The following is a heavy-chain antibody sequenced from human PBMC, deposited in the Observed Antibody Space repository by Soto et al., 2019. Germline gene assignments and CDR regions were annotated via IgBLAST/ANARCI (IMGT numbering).Heavy chain of an antibody. D-gene: IGHD2-8*01. J-gene: IGHJ4*02. V-gene: IGHV4-31*03. CDR1: GGSVSSGGYY. CDR2: IYYSGTT. CDR3: ARRALPQCINGVCYKDGFWDY. Sequence: SETLSLTCTVSGGSVSSGGYYWSWIRQHPGTGLEWIGYIYYSGTTYFNPSLKSRASISLDTSKNEFSLKLTSVTAADTAVYYCARRALPQCINGVCYKDGFWDYWGQGALVTVAS.